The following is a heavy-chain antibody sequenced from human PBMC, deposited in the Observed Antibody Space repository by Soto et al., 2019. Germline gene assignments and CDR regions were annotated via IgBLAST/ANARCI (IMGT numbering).Heavy chain of an antibody. CDR2: IYYSGST. D-gene: IGHD3-3*01. V-gene: IGHV4-61*01. J-gene: IGHJ5*02. CDR3: AREYYDPEAFDP. CDR1: GGSVSSGSYY. Sequence: PSETLSLTCTVPGGSVSSGSYYWSWIRQPPGKGLEWIGYIYYSGSTNYNPSLKSRVTISVDTSKNQFSLKLSSVTAADTAVYYCAREYYDPEAFDPGGQGTLVTV.